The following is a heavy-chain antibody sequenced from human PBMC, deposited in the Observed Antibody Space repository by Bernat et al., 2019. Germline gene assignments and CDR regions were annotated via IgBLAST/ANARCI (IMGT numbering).Heavy chain of an antibody. J-gene: IGHJ4*02. D-gene: IGHD1-1*01. CDR3: ARDLARYNWNGVPFDY. Sequence: EVQLVESGGGLVQPGGSLRLSCAASGFTFSSYWMHWVRQAPGKGLVWVSRINSDGSSTSYAVSVKDRFTISRDNAKNTLYLQMNSLRAEYTAVYYCARDLARYNWNGVPFDYWGQGTLVTVSS. CDR1: GFTFSSYW. V-gene: IGHV3-74*01. CDR2: INSDGSST.